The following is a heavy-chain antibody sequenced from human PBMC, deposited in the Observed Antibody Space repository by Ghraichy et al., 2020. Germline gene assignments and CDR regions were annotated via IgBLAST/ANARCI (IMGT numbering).Heavy chain of an antibody. CDR3: ARGKDGYKDRLDT. V-gene: IGHV3-53*01. J-gene: IGHJ5*02. CDR1: GFTVSRNS. Sequence: GGSLRLSCAASGFTVSRNSMSWVRQAPGKGLEWVSVIDSGGTTYYADSVMGRFTISRDKSKNTLNLQMNSLSAEDTAVYYCARGKDGYKDRLDTWGQGTLVTVSS. CDR2: IDSGGTT. D-gene: IGHD5-24*01.